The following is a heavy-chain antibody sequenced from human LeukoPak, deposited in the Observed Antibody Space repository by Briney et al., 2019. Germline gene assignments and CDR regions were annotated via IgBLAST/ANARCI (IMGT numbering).Heavy chain of an antibody. CDR1: GFTFSSYA. D-gene: IGHD3-16*02. J-gene: IGHJ1*01. CDR2: ISGSGGST. Sequence: PGGSLRLSCAASGFTFSSYAMSWVRQAPGKGLEWVSAISGSGGSTYYADSVKGWFTISRDNSKNTLYLQMNSLRAEDTAVYYCAKSYDYIWGSYRTEYFQHWGQGTLVTVSS. CDR3: AKSYDYIWGSYRTEYFQH. V-gene: IGHV3-23*01.